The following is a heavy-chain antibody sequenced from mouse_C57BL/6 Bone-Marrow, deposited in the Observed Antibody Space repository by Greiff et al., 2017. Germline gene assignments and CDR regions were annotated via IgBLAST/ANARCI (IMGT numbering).Heavy chain of an antibody. CDR3: ARDITTVVAH. Sequence: QVQLQQPGAELVMPGASVKLSCKASGYTFTSYWMHWVKPRPGQGLEWIGEIDPSDSYTNYNQKFKGKSTLTVDKSSSTAYMQLSSLTSEDSAVYYCARDITTVVAHWGQGTLVTVSA. CDR2: IDPSDSYT. CDR1: GYTFTSYW. V-gene: IGHV1-69*01. J-gene: IGHJ3*01. D-gene: IGHD1-1*01.